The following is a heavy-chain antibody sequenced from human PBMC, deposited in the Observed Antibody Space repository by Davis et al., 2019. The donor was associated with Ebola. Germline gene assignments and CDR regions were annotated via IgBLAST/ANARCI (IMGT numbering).Heavy chain of an antibody. Sequence: SLKISCAASGFTFDDYAMHWVRQAPGKGLEWVSGISWNSGSIGYADSVKGRFTISRDNAKNSLYLQMNSLRAEDTALYYCASGEMGYDSSGYLGDFQHWGQGTLVTVSS. J-gene: IGHJ1*01. CDR1: GFTFDDYA. CDR3: ASGEMGYDSSGYLGDFQH. D-gene: IGHD3-22*01. V-gene: IGHV3-9*01. CDR2: ISWNSGSI.